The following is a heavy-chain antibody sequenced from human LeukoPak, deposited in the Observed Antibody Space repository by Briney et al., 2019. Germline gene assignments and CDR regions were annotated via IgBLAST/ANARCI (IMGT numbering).Heavy chain of an antibody. CDR3: ARADYADSGLFAY. D-gene: IGHD4-17*01. J-gene: IGHJ4*02. CDR1: GGSISSYY. CDR2: INYSGST. V-gene: IGHV4-59*01. Sequence: PSETLSLTCTVSGGSISSYYWSWIRQPPGKGLEWIGYINYSGSTNYYPSLKSRVTISIDASKNQLSLKLTSVTAADTAAYYCARADYADSGLFAYWGQGTLVTVSS.